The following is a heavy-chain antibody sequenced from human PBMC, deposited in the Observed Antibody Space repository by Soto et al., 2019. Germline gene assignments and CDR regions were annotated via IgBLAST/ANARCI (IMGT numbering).Heavy chain of an antibody. CDR3: ARGRYYGSGSFPVYFDY. D-gene: IGHD3-10*01. CDR1: GGSFSDYY. J-gene: IGHJ4*02. Sequence: QVQLQQWGAGLLKPSETLSLTCAVYGGSFSDYYWSWIRQPPGKGLEWIGEINHSGSSNYNPSLKSRVTISVDTSKNQFSLKLSSVTAADTAVYYCARGRYYGSGSFPVYFDYWGQGTLVTVSS. CDR2: INHSGSS. V-gene: IGHV4-34*01.